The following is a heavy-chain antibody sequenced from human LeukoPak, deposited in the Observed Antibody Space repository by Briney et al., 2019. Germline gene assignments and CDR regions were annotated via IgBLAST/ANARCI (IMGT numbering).Heavy chain of an antibody. V-gene: IGHV3-7*03. CDR3: ARESRYYGSGTPLDY. CDR2: IKQEGSEK. Sequence: GGSLRLSCAASGFTFSSYWVSWVRPAPGKGREWVANIKQEGSEKYYVDSVKGRFTISRDNAKNSLYLQMNSLRAEDTAVYYCARESRYYGSGTPLDYWGQGTLVTVSS. J-gene: IGHJ4*02. D-gene: IGHD3-10*01. CDR1: GFTFSSYW.